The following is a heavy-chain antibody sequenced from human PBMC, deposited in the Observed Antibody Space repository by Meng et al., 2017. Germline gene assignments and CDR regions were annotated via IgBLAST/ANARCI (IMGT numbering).Heavy chain of an antibody. CDR3: LDEAPRGDY. Sequence: DVQLVGAGGGLIQSWGSLRLSCAASGVTFNNYWMHWVRQVPGKGLVWVSRISGDGSITNYADSVKGRFTISRDNAKNTLYLQMNSLRPEDTAVYYCLDEAPRGDYWGLGSLVTVSS. CDR1: GVTFNNYW. J-gene: IGHJ4*02. D-gene: IGHD1-1*01. V-gene: IGHV3-74*02. CDR2: ISGDGSIT.